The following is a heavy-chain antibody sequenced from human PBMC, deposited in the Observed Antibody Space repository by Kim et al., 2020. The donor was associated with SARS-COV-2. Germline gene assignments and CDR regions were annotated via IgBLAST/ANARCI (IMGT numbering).Heavy chain of an antibody. V-gene: IGHV3-23*01. D-gene: IGHD3-3*01. Sequence: GVSLRLSCAASGFTFSSYAMSWGRQAPGKGLEWVSAISGSGGSTYYADSVKSRFTISQENSKTTLDQQKHSLRDEETAADYWAKNRLGTIFGVVNAPYG. CDR2: ISGSGGST. J-gene: IGHJ6*01. CDR1: GFTFSSYA. CDR3: AKNRLGTIFGVVNAPYG.